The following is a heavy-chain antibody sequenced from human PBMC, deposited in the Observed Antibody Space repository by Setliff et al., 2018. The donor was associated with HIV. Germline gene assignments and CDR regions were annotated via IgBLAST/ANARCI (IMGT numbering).Heavy chain of an antibody. CDR1: GDIFSRYG. CDR2: INAGNGNT. CDR3: ARDGCDSNRCYVYNWFDP. D-gene: IGHD2-2*01. J-gene: IGHJ5*02. V-gene: IGHV1-3*01. Sequence: ASVKVSCKASGDIFSRYGISWVRQAPGQGLEWMGWINAGNGNTKYSQKFQSRVTITRDTSATTAFMELSSLTSEDTAVYYCARDGCDSNRCYVYNWFDPWGQGTLVTVSS.